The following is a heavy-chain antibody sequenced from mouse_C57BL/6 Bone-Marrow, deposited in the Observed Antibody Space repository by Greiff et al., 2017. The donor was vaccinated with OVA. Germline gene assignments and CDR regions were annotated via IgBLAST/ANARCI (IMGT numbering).Heavy chain of an antibody. J-gene: IGHJ1*03. Sequence: EVQLQESGPGLAKPSQTLSLTCSVTGYSITSDYWNWIRKFPGNKLEYMGYISYSGSTYYNPSLKSRISITRDTSKNQYYLQLNSVTTEDTATYYCARRPSTGKGLYWYFDVWGTGTTVTVSS. CDR1: GYSITSDY. V-gene: IGHV3-8*01. CDR3: ARRPSTGKGLYWYFDV. CDR2: ISYSGST. D-gene: IGHD4-1*02.